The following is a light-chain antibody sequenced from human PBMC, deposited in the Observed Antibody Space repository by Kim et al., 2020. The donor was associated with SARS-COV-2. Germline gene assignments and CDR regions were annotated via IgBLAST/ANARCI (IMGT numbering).Light chain of an antibody. CDR2: GRN. CDR3: NSRDSTGKRWV. J-gene: IGLJ1*01. V-gene: IGLV3-19*01. CDR1: RLRSYY. Sequence: ALGQTVKIACQGDRLRSYYASWYQQKPGQAPILVIYGRNNRPSGIPDGFSGSSSVNTASLTIAGAQAEDEADYYCNSRDSTGKRWVFGTGTKVTVL.